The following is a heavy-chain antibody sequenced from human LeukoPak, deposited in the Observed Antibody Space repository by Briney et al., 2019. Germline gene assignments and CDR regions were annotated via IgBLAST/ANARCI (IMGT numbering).Heavy chain of an antibody. D-gene: IGHD3-10*01. Sequence: SESLSLTCTVAGGSISSYYWSWIRQPPGKGLEWIGYIYYIGSTNYNPSLKSRVTISVDTSKNQFSLKVSSVTAADTAVYYCARASYGSGSYYEDYFYYMDVWGKGTTVTISS. J-gene: IGHJ6*03. CDR3: ARASYGSGSYYEDYFYYMDV. CDR2: IYYIGST. CDR1: GGSISSYY. V-gene: IGHV4-59*08.